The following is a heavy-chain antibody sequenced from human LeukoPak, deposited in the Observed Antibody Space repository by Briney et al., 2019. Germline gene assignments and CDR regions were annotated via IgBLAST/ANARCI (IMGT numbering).Heavy chain of an antibody. J-gene: IGHJ4*02. V-gene: IGHV1-2*02. D-gene: IGHD2-15*01. CDR3: ARDQVARDIVVVLTATGTIDY. Sequence: ASVEVSCKASGYTFTGHYMHWVRQAPGQGLEWMGWINPNSGGTTYAQKFQGRVTMTRDTSISTAYTELSRLTSDDTAVYYCARDQVARDIVVVLTATGTIDYWGQGTLVTVSS. CDR2: INPNSGGT. CDR1: GYTFTGHY.